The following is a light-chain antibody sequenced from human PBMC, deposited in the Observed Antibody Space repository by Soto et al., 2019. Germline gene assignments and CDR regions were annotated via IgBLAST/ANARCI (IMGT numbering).Light chain of an antibody. J-gene: IGKJ4*01. V-gene: IGKV3-15*01. CDR2: GAS. CDR1: LGLSSRH. Sequence: IVLTQSPGTLSVSPGERATLSFMASLGLSSRHITWYQQKPGQAPRLLIYGASTRATGTPARFSGSGSGTEFTLTISSLQSEDFAVYYCQQYIRWPLTFGGGTKVDI. CDR3: QQYIRWPLT.